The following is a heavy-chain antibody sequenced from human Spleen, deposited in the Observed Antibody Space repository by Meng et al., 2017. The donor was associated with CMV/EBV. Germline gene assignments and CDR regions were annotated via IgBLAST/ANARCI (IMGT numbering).Heavy chain of an antibody. V-gene: IGHV3-23*01. D-gene: IGHD3-10*01. Sequence: TFSHYPMSWVRPAPGKGLEWVSLISGGGGSTYYVDSVKGRFTISRDDSRNTLFLQMDSLRAEDTALYYCARVGYYFGSGSRVMNFDYWGQGTLVTVSS. CDR3: ARVGYYFGSGSRVMNFDY. J-gene: IGHJ4*02. CDR2: ISGGGGST. CDR1: TFSHYP.